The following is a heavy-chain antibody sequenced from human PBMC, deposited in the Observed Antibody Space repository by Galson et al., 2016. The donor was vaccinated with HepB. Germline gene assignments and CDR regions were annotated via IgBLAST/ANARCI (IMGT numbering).Heavy chain of an antibody. D-gene: IGHD3-10*02. CDR2: IYSTGKT. CDR3: ARKDYVRGVDY. Sequence: SLRLSCAGSGFTFTNAWMTWVRQAPGKGLEWVSLIYSTGKTHYADSVKGRFTISRDNPLNTLYLQMNSLRAEDTAVYYCARKDYVRGVDYWGQGTLVTVSS. J-gene: IGHJ4*02. V-gene: IGHV3-53*01. CDR1: GFTFTNAW.